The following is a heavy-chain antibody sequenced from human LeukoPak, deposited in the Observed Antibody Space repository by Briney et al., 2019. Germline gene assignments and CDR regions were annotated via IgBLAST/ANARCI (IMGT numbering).Heavy chain of an antibody. CDR3: ARGVVWFGELLGSYINWFDP. CDR2: MNPNSGNT. CDR1: GYTFTSYD. V-gene: IGHV1-8*01. J-gene: IGHJ5*02. D-gene: IGHD3-10*01. Sequence: GASVKVSCKASGYTFTSYDINWVRQATGQGLEWMGWMNPNSGNTGYAQKFQGRVTMTRNTSISTAYMELSSLRSEDTAVYYCARGVVWFGELLGSYINWFDPWGQGTLVTVSS.